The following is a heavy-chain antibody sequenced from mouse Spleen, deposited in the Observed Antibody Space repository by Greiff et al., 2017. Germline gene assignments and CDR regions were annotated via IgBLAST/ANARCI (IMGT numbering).Heavy chain of an antibody. Sequence: EVKLVESEGGLVQPGSSMKLSCTASGFTFSDYYMAWVRQVPEKGLEWVANINYDGSSTYYLDSLKSRFIISRDNAKNILYLQMSSLKSEDTATYYCARDGGYPYWYFDVWGAGTTVTVSS. CDR1: GFTFSDYY. D-gene: IGHD2-14*01. CDR3: ARDGGYPYWYFDV. CDR2: INYDGSST. V-gene: IGHV5-16*01. J-gene: IGHJ1*01.